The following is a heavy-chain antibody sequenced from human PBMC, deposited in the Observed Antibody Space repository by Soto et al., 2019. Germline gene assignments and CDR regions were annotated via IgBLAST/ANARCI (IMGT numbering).Heavy chain of an antibody. CDR3: ARPVLMDTGMRYYYGMDV. Sequence: QVQLVQSGAEVKKPGSSVKVSCKASGGTFSSYAMNWVRQAPGQGLEWMGGIIPMFGTADYAQKFQGRVTSTAEKSTSTAYMERRGLRYENTAVYYCARPVLMDTGMRYYYGMDVWGQGTTVTVSS. J-gene: IGHJ6*02. CDR2: IIPMFGTA. CDR1: GGTFSSYA. D-gene: IGHD5-18*01. V-gene: IGHV1-69*06.